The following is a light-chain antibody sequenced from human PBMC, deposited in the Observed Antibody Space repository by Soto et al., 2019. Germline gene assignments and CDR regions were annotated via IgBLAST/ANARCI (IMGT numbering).Light chain of an antibody. V-gene: IGKV3-15*01. CDR1: QSVSSN. CDR3: QQYNNWPS. CDR2: GAS. J-gene: IGKJ3*01. Sequence: EIGMSKSPATLSVSPGERATLSCRASQSVSSNLAWYQQKPGQAPRLLIYGASTRATGIPVRFSGSGSGTEFTLTISSLQSEDFAVYYCQQYNNWPSFGPGTKVDN.